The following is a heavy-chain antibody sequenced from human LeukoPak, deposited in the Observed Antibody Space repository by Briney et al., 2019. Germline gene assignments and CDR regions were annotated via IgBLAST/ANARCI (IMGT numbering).Heavy chain of an antibody. D-gene: IGHD6-13*01. Sequence: PGGSLRLSCAASGFIFSNYAMSWVRQAPGKGLEWVSAISASGGSSYYADSVKGRFTISRDNAKNSLYLQMNSLRAEDTAVYYCAREEYSSSWDFDYWGQGTLVTVSS. CDR1: GFIFSNYA. CDR2: ISASGGSS. V-gene: IGHV3-23*01. J-gene: IGHJ4*02. CDR3: AREEYSSSWDFDY.